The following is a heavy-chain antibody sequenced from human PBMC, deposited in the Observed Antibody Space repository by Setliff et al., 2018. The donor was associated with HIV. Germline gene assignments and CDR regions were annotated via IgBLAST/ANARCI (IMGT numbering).Heavy chain of an antibody. Sequence: GESLKISCQGSGYTFDKYYIAWVRQMPGKGLEWMGLIYPDDSYTTYSPAFEGHITFSADKSNSTAYLQWSSLKASDTAMYYCARRNDYYYYMDVWGAGTTVTVSS. CDR3: ARRNDYYYYMDV. CDR1: GYTFDKYY. CDR2: IYPDDSYT. J-gene: IGHJ6*03. V-gene: IGHV5-51*01.